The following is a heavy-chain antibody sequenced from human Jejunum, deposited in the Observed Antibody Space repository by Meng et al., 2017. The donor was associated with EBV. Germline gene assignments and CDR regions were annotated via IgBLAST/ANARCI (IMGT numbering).Heavy chain of an antibody. V-gene: IGHV1-46*01. CDR2: LNPNNGAT. CDR3: VGEIVAPYSFDQ. CDR1: GYTFIDYH. J-gene: IGHJ4*02. D-gene: IGHD5-12*01. Sequence: QAKLVLSGAEVKKPGASVKLSCKTSGYTFIDYHVHWVRQAPGQGLEWMGILNPNNGATSYAQRIRGRVTMTRDTSTSTVYMELSSLRSEDTALYYCVGEIVAPYSFDQWGQGTLVTVSS.